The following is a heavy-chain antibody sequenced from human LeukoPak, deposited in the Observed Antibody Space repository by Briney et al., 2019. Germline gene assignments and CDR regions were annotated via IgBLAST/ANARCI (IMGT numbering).Heavy chain of an antibody. CDR1: GYTFTSYG. J-gene: IGHJ6*02. V-gene: IGHV1-18*01. Sequence: ASVKVSCKASGYTFTSYGISWVRQAPGQGLEWMEWISAYNGNTNYAQKLQGRVTMTTDTSTSTAYMELRSLRSDDTAVYYCARDRALSSSWYVWVDYYGMDVWGQGTTVTVSS. CDR3: ARDRALSSSWYVWVDYYGMDV. CDR2: ISAYNGNT. D-gene: IGHD6-13*01.